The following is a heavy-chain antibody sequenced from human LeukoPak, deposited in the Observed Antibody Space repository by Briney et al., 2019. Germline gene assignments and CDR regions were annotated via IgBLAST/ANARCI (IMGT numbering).Heavy chain of an antibody. CDR2: IYHSGST. Sequence: KPSETLSLTCTVSGYSISSGYYWGWIRQPPGKGLEWIGSIYHSGSTYYNPSLKSRVTISVDTSKNQFSLKLSSVTAADTAVYYCARGSRTNWFDRWGQGTLVTVSS. V-gene: IGHV4-38-2*02. CDR3: ARGSRTNWFDR. J-gene: IGHJ5*02. D-gene: IGHD6-13*01. CDR1: GYSISSGYY.